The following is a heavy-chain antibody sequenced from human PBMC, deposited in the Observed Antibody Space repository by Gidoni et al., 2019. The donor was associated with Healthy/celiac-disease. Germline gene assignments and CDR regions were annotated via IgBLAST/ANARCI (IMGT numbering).Heavy chain of an antibody. CDR2: IRSKAYGGTT. CDR1: GFTLGAEA. Sequence: EVQLVEPGGGGVKPGRYLRLCCPAAGFTLGAEALSWFRQAPGKGLVWVCFIRSKAYGGTTEYAASVKGRFTISRDDSKSIAYLQMNSLKTEDTAVYYCTRDGGKDIVVVVAATGFDYWGQGTLVTVSS. CDR3: TRDGGKDIVVVVAATGFDY. D-gene: IGHD2-15*01. V-gene: IGHV3-49*05. J-gene: IGHJ4*02.